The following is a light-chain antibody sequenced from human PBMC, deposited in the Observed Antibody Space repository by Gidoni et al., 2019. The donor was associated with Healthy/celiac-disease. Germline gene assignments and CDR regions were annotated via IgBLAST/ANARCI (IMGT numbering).Light chain of an antibody. J-gene: IGKJ2*03. CDR2: DAS. Sequence: DLQITQSPSTLSASVGDRVTLTCRASQSISTWVAWYQQKPGKAPKLLIYDASSLESGVPSRFSGSGSGTEFTLTISSLQPDDFATYYCQQYNSYPLRFGQGTKLEIK. V-gene: IGKV1-5*01. CDR3: QQYNSYPLR. CDR1: QSISTW.